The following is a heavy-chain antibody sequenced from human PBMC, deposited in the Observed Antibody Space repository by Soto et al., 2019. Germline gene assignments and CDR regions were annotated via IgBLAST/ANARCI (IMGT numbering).Heavy chain of an antibody. CDR2: IYYSGST. CDR1: GGPISSGGYY. D-gene: IGHD6-13*01. J-gene: IGHJ5*02. Sequence: QVQLQESGPRLVKPSQTLSLTCSVSGGPISSGGYYWSWIRQHPGKGLEWIGYIYYSGSTYYNPSLKSRVTLSLDTSKNQFSLNLSSVTAADTAVYYCARSIAAATGDWFDPWGQGTLVTVSS. CDR3: ARSIAAATGDWFDP. V-gene: IGHV4-31*03.